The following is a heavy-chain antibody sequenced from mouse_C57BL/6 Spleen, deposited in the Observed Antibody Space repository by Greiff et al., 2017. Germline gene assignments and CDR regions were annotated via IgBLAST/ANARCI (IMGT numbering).Heavy chain of an antibody. CDR1: GFTFSDYG. CDR3: ASAATVNFDY. J-gene: IGHJ2*01. CDR2: ISSGSSTI. Sequence: EVQLVESGGGLVKPGGSLKLSCAASGFTFSDYGMHWVRQAPEKGLEWVAYISSGSSTIYYADTVKGRVTISRDNAKNTLFLQMTSLRSEDTAMYYCASAATVNFDYWGQGTTLTVSS. V-gene: IGHV5-17*01. D-gene: IGHD1-1*01.